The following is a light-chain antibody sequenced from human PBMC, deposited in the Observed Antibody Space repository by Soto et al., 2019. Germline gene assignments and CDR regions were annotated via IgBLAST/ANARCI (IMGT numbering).Light chain of an antibody. CDR3: LLSYSGARQV. CDR2: DTS. CDR1: TGAVTSGHY. J-gene: IGLJ3*02. V-gene: IGLV7-46*01. Sequence: QAVVTQEPSLTVSPGGTVTLTCGSSTGAVTSGHYPYWFQQKPGQAPRTLIYDTSNKHSWTPARFSGSLLGGKAALTLSGAQPEDEAEYYCLLSYSGARQVXGGGTKLTVL.